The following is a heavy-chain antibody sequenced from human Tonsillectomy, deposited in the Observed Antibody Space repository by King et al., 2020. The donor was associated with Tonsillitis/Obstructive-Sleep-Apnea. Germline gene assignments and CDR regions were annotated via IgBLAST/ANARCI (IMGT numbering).Heavy chain of an antibody. CDR2: INPSGSRT. Sequence: VQLVQSGAEVKKPGASVKVSCKASGDTFINSYMHWVRQAPGQGIEWMGVINPSGSRTSDIQKFQRRVSMTRDTSTSTVYMELSSLTSEDTAVYYCARSRYDYWSGFYTGGSDYNGLDVWGQGTTVTVSS. CDR3: ARSRYDYWSGFYTGGSDYNGLDV. D-gene: IGHD3-3*01. CDR1: GDTFINSY. V-gene: IGHV1-46*01. J-gene: IGHJ6*02.